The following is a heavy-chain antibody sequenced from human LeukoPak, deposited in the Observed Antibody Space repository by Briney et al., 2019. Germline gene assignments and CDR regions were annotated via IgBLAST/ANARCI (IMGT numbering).Heavy chain of an antibody. D-gene: IGHD6-13*01. CDR3: ARFPGIAAPGAYMDV. CDR2: IYHSGST. J-gene: IGHJ6*03. Sequence: PSETLSLTCAVSGYSISSGYYWGWTRQPPGKGLEWIGSIYHSGSTYYNPSLKSRVTISVDTSKNQFSLKLSSVTAADTVVYYCARFPGIAAPGAYMDVWGKGTTVTVSS. CDR1: GYSISSGYY. V-gene: IGHV4-38-2*01.